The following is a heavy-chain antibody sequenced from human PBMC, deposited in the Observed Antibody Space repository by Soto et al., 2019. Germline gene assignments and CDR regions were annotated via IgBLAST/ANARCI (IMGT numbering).Heavy chain of an antibody. D-gene: IGHD6-6*01. Sequence: QVQLVESGGGVVQPGRSLRLSCTASGFTFSDYVMNWVRQAPGKGLEWVAVISYDGSNKNNADSVKGRFTISRDNSKNTLYLQMNNLRTDDTAVYYCARDRSSYRFDYWGQGTLVTVSS. CDR1: GFTFSDYV. CDR3: ARDRSSYRFDY. J-gene: IGHJ4*02. V-gene: IGHV3-30-3*01. CDR2: ISYDGSNK.